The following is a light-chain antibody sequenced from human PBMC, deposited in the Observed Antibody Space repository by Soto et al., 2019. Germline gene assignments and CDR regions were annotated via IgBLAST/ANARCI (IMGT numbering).Light chain of an antibody. Sequence: DIQMTQSPSTLSASVGERVTITCRASQRISNWLAWYQQKPGKAPKLVIYRASTLESGVPSRFSGSGSGTEFTLTISSLQPDDFATYFCQQYNSYSGTFGPGTKVDIK. CDR1: QRISNW. CDR2: RAS. V-gene: IGKV1-5*03. CDR3: QQYNSYSGT. J-gene: IGKJ3*01.